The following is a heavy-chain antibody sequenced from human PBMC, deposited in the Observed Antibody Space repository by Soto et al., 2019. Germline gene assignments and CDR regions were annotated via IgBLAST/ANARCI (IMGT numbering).Heavy chain of an antibody. V-gene: IGHV1-2*02. D-gene: IGHD3-3*01. CDR3: SIFLEWLPVYGMDV. J-gene: IGHJ6*02. CDR1: GYTFTGHY. CDR2: INPNSGGT. Sequence: ASVKVSCKASGYTFTGHYMHWVRQAPGQGLEWMGWINPNSGGTNCAQKFQGRVTMTRDTSISTAYMELSRLRSDDTAVYYCSIFLEWLPVYGMDVWGQGTTVTVSS.